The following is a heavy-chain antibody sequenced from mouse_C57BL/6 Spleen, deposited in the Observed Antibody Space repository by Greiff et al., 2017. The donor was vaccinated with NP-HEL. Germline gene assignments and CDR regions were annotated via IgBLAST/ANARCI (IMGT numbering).Heavy chain of an antibody. V-gene: IGHV1-82*01. CDR1: GYAFSSSW. CDR2: IYPGDGDT. CDR3: ASSYDY. J-gene: IGHJ2*01. Sequence: VQLQESGPELVKPGASVKISCKASGYAFSSSWMNWVKQRPGKGLEWIGRIYPGDGDTNYNGKFKGKATLTADKSSSTAYMQLSSLTSEDSAVYFCASSYDYWGQGTTLTVSS. D-gene: IGHD1-1*01.